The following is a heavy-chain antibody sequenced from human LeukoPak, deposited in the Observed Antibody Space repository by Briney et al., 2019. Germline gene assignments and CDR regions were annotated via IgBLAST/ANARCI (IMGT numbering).Heavy chain of an antibody. CDR1: GYTFTGYY. Sequence: ASVKVSCKASGYTFTGYYMHWVRQATGQGLEWMGRINPNSGGTNYAQKFQGRVTMTRDTSISTAYMELSRLRSDDTAVYYCARAITVVPVFDYWGQGTLVTVSS. CDR2: INPNSGGT. CDR3: ARAITVVPVFDY. J-gene: IGHJ4*02. V-gene: IGHV1-2*06. D-gene: IGHD4-23*01.